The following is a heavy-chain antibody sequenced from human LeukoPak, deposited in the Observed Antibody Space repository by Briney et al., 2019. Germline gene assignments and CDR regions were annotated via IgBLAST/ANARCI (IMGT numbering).Heavy chain of an antibody. CDR2: IYYSGTT. V-gene: IGHV4-59*08. J-gene: IGHJ6*02. D-gene: IGHD3-3*01. Sequence: SETLSLTCTVSGGSIRSYYWSWIRQPPGKGLEWIGYIYYSGTTNYNPSLKSRVTISVDTSKNQFSLKLSSVTAADTAVYYCARRGFTIYGMGVWGQGTTVTVSS. CDR3: ARRGFTIYGMGV. CDR1: GGSIRSYY.